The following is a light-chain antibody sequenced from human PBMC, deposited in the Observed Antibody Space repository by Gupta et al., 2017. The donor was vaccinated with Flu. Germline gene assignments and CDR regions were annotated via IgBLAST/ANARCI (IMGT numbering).Light chain of an antibody. Sequence: QSALTQPASVSGSPGQSITISCTGTSSDIGAYNYISWYQQHPGKAPKLLIYEVSNRPSGVSNRFSGSKSGNTASLAISGLQPEDEADYYCSAYTNSRILVFGGGTKLAVL. CDR1: SSDIGAYNY. J-gene: IGLJ3*02. V-gene: IGLV2-14*01. CDR3: SAYTNSRILV. CDR2: EVS.